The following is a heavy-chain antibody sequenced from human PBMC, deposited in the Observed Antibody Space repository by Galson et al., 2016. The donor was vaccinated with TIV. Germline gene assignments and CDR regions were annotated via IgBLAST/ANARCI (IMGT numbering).Heavy chain of an antibody. CDR3: ARSEYSYGKYYYYYYMDV. Sequence: SVKVSCKASGGTFSSYAISWVRQAPGQGLEWMGGIIPIFGTANYAQKFQGRVTITADEFTSTAYMELSSLRSEDTAVFYCARSEYSYGKYYYYYYMDVWGKGTTVIVSS. D-gene: IGHD5-18*01. J-gene: IGHJ6*03. V-gene: IGHV1-69*13. CDR1: GGTFSSYA. CDR2: IIPIFGTA.